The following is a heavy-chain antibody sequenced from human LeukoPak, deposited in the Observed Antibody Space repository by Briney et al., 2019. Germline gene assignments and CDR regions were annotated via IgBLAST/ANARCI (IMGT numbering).Heavy chain of an antibody. Sequence: GGSLRLSCVASGFSFSSYSIHWIRRVPGKGLEWVAVMSVNGVNKYYADSVRGRFTVSRDISKNTQFLQMNSLRFEDTAVYFCVRESCSGGSCTYDPFDIWGHGTMVTVST. J-gene: IGHJ3*02. D-gene: IGHD2-15*01. V-gene: IGHV3-30-3*01. CDR2: MSVNGVNK. CDR3: VRESCSGGSCTYDPFDI. CDR1: GFSFSSYS.